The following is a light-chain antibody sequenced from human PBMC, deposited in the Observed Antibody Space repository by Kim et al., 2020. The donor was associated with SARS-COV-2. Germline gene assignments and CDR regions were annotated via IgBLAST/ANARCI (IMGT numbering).Light chain of an antibody. CDR1: SSNIGAGYD. CDR2: GNS. J-gene: IGLJ2*01. Sequence: QRVTISRTGSSSNIGAGYDVHWYQQLPGTAPKLLIYGNSNRPSGVPDRFSGSKSGTSASLAITGLQAEDEADYYCQSYDSSLTHVVFGGGTQLTVL. CDR3: QSYDSSLTHVV. V-gene: IGLV1-40*01.